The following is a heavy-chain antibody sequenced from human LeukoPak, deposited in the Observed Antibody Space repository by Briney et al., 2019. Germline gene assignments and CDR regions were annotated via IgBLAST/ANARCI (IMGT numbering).Heavy chain of an antibody. D-gene: IGHD3-10*01. CDR2: TRSKANSYAT. CDR3: TRDHYYDSGSLYKWDY. J-gene: IGHJ4*02. Sequence: PGGSVRLSCAASGFTFSGSAMHWVRQASGKGLVWVGRTRSKANSYATAYAASVKGRFTISRDDSKNTAYLQMNSLKTEDTAVYYCTRDHYYDSGSLYKWDYWGQGTLVTVSS. V-gene: IGHV3-73*01. CDR1: GFTFSGSA.